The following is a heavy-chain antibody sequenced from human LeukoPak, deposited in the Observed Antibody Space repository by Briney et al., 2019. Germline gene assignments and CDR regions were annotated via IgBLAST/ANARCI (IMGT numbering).Heavy chain of an antibody. CDR2: ISSSSSYI. Sequence: SGGSLRLSCAASGFTFSSYSMNWVRQAPGKGLEWVSSISSSSSYIYYADSVKGRFTISRDNSKNTLYLQMNSLRAEDTAVYYCARSWSGFGELLSYFDYWGQGTLVTVSS. CDR3: ARSWSGFGELLSYFDY. V-gene: IGHV3-21*01. CDR1: GFTFSSYS. D-gene: IGHD3-10*01. J-gene: IGHJ4*02.